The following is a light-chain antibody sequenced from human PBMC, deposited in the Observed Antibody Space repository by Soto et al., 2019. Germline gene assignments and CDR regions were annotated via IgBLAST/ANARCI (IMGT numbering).Light chain of an antibody. V-gene: IGKV3-11*01. CDR1: QSVSSS. CDR2: DTS. CDR3: QQYGNFPYT. Sequence: EIVLTQSPATLSLSPGERATLSCRASQSVSSSLAWYQQKPGQAPRLLIYDTSNRATGIPARFSGSGSGTDFTLTISRLEPEDFAVYYCQQYGNFPYTFGPGTKVQIK. J-gene: IGKJ2*01.